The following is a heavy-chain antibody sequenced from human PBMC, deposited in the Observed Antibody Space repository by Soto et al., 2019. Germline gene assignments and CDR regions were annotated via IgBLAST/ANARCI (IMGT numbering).Heavy chain of an antibody. V-gene: IGHV4-31*03. CDR3: ARDSPPTVTTNYYYYGMDV. Sequence: QVQLQESGPGLVKPSQTLSLTCTVSGGSISSGGYYWSWIRQHPGKGLEWIGYIYYSGSTYYNPSPKIRVTLSVDTSKNQCALKLSSVTAAATAVYYCARDSPPTVTTNYYYYGMDVWGQGTTVTVSS. J-gene: IGHJ6*02. D-gene: IGHD4-17*01. CDR1: GGSISSGGYY. CDR2: IYYSGST.